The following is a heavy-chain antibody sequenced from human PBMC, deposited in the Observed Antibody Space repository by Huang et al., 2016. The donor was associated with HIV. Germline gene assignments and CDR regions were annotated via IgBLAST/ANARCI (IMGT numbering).Heavy chain of an antibody. CDR1: GFDFSSYA. CDR2: ISNDGNNM. Sequence: QVQLGESGGGVVQPEKSLRLSCAASGFDFSSYAMNWVRQAPGKGPQGVAVISNDGNNMYYSDSVKGRFIISRDNSKNTLYLQMNSLRGEDTAIYYCARGGILGTSWYRPFDYWGQGTLVTVSS. V-gene: IGHV3-30-3*01. D-gene: IGHD6-13*01. J-gene: IGHJ4*02. CDR3: ARGGILGTSWYRPFDY.